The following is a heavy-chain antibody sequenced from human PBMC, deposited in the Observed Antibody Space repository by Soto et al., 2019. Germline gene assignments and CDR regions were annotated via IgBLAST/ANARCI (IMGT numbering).Heavy chain of an antibody. Sequence: PGGSLRLSCVGSGFSINGHWMSWVRQAPGKGLEWVAEINQDGSQTYFVDSVKGRFTISSDNAKNSVSLQMNSLRAEDTAVYYCAIDSGSCSRTSFCLESWGQGTPVTVSS. CDR2: INQDGSQT. V-gene: IGHV3-7*01. J-gene: IGHJ4*02. D-gene: IGHD2-2*01. CDR1: GFSINGHW. CDR3: AIDSGSCSRTSFCLES.